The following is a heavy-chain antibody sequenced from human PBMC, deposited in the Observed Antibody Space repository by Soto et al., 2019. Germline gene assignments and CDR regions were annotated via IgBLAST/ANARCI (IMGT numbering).Heavy chain of an antibody. CDR1: GGTFSSYA. V-gene: IGHV1-69*12. Sequence: QVQLVQSGAEVKKPGSSVKVSCKASGGTFSSYAISWVRQAPGQGLEWMGGIIPIFGTANYAQKFQGRVTITADESTSTAYMELSSLRSEDTAVYYCARYPDYYESSGPSFDIWGQGTMVTVSS. D-gene: IGHD3-22*01. CDR2: IIPIFGTA. CDR3: ARYPDYYESSGPSFDI. J-gene: IGHJ3*02.